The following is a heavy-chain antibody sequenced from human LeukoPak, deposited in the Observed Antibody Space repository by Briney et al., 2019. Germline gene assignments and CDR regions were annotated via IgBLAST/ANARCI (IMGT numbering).Heavy chain of an antibody. CDR1: GFTVSSTY. CDR2: IGVRGEST. Sequence: GGSLRLSCAASGFTVSSTYMSWVRQAPGKGLEWVSGIGVRGESTYYADSVKGRFTISRDNSKNTLYLQMNSLRAEDTAAYYCAKERATGGIRFENWGQGTLVTVSS. CDR3: AKERATGGIRFEN. J-gene: IGHJ4*02. D-gene: IGHD1-26*01. V-gene: IGHV3-23*01.